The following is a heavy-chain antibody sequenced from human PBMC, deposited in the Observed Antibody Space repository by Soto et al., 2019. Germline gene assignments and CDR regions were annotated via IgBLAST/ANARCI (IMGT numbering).Heavy chain of an antibody. V-gene: IGHV1-18*01. CDR3: ARSYIVVVPAAYPDAFDI. J-gene: IGHJ3*02. D-gene: IGHD2-2*01. CDR2: ISAYNGNT. CDR1: GYTFTSYG. Sequence: ASVKVSCKASGYTFTSYGISWVRQAPGQGLEWMGWISAYNGNTNYAQKLQGRVTMTTDTSTSTAYMELRSLRSDDTAVYYCARSYIVVVPAAYPDAFDIWGQGTMVTVSS.